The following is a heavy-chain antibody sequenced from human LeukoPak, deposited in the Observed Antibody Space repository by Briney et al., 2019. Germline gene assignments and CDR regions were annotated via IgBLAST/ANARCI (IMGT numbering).Heavy chain of an antibody. Sequence: ASVKVSFKASGGTFSSYAISWVRQAPGQGLEWMGGIIPIFGTANYAQKFQGRVTITADKSTSTAYMELSSLRSEDTAVYYCARDSLFIAAAGAYYFDPWGQGTLVTVSS. CDR3: ARDSLFIAAAGAYYFDP. CDR1: GGTFSSYA. CDR2: IIPIFGTA. D-gene: IGHD6-13*01. V-gene: IGHV1-69*06. J-gene: IGHJ4*02.